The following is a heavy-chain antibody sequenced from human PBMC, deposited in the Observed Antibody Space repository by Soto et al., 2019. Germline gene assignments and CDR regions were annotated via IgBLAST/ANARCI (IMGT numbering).Heavy chain of an antibody. Sequence: GGSLRLSCAASGFTFSNAWMNWVRQAPGKGLEWVGRIKSKTDGGTTDYAAPVKGRFTISRDDSKNTLYLQMNSLKTEDTAVYYCTTRKYTAMVKGYYYYGMDVWGQGTTVTVSS. J-gene: IGHJ6*02. CDR1: GFTFSNAW. CDR2: IKSKTDGGTT. CDR3: TTRKYTAMVKGYYYYGMDV. V-gene: IGHV3-15*07. D-gene: IGHD5-18*01.